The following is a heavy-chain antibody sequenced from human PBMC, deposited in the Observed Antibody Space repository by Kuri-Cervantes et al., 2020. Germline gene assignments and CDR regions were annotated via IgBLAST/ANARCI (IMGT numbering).Heavy chain of an antibody. CDR3: ARDSSSYYYYGMDV. J-gene: IGHJ6*02. CDR2: IYYSGST. D-gene: IGHD6-6*01. V-gene: IGHV4-61*08. CDR1: GGSISSGGYY. Sequence: SETLSLTCTVSGGSISSGGYYWSWIRQPPGKGLEWIGYIYYSGSTNYNPSLRSRVTISVDTSKNQFSLKLSPVTAADTAVYYCARDSSSYYYYGMDVWGQGTTVTVSS.